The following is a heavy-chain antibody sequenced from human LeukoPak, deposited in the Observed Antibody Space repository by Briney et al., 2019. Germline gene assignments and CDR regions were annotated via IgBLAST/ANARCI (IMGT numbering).Heavy chain of an antibody. CDR2: INPSSGTT. J-gene: IGHJ4*02. D-gene: IGHD6-13*01. V-gene: IGHV1-46*01. Sequence: ASVKASCKASGNTFTSYYLHWVRQAPGQGLEWMGIINPSSGTTTYAQKFQGRITMTRDTSTSTVYMELSSLRSEDTAVYYCVTITAVGKKLNWGQGTLVTVSS. CDR1: GNTFTSYY. CDR3: VTITAVGKKLN.